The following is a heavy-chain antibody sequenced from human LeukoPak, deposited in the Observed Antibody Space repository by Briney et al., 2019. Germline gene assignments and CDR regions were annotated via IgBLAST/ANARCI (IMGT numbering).Heavy chain of an antibody. CDR1: GLTFSRYG. D-gene: IGHD3-10*02. CDR2: IRDSGGST. V-gene: IGHV3-23*01. Sequence: GGSLRLPCEASGLTFSRYGMSWARQAPGKGLEWVSDIRDSGGSTYYADSVKRRFTIPRHNAKHTLYLQMNSLRAEDTAVYYCADLGITMIGGVWGKGTTVTISS. J-gene: IGHJ6*04. CDR3: ADLGITMIGGV.